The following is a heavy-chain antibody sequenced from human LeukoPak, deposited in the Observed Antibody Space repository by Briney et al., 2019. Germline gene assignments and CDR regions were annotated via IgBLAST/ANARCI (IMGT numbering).Heavy chain of an antibody. Sequence: GGSLRLSCAASGFTFSSYWMSWVRQAPGKGLEWVANIKQDGSEKYYVDSVKGRFTISRDNAKNSLYLQMNSLRAEDTAVYYCAKEAMVRGVIIDNWFDPWGQGTLVTVSS. CDR1: GFTFSSYW. J-gene: IGHJ5*02. CDR2: IKQDGSEK. CDR3: AKEAMVRGVIIDNWFDP. V-gene: IGHV3-7*01. D-gene: IGHD3-10*01.